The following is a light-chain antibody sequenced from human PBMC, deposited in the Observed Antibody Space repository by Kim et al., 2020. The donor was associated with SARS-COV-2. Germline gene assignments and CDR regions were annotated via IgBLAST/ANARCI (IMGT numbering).Light chain of an antibody. CDR1: QSISSW. Sequence: DIQMTQSPSTLSASVGDRVTITCRASQSISSWLAWYQQKPGKAPKLLIYDASSLESGVTSRFSGSGSGTEFTLTISSLQPDDFATYYCQQYNSYEYTFGQGTKLEI. J-gene: IGKJ2*01. CDR2: DAS. CDR3: QQYNSYEYT. V-gene: IGKV1-5*01.